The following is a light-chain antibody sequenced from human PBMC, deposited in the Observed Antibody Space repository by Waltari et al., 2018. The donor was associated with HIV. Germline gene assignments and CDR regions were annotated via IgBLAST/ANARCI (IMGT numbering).Light chain of an antibody. J-gene: IGKJ4*01. CDR3: QQFDNLPLT. Sequence: DIQMTQSPSSLSASVGDRVTITCQASQDISNYLNWYQQKPGKAPKLLIHDASKLEIVVPLRFRGSGSGTDFTFTISSLQPEDVATYYCQQFDNLPLTFGGGTRVEIK. V-gene: IGKV1-33*01. CDR2: DAS. CDR1: QDISNY.